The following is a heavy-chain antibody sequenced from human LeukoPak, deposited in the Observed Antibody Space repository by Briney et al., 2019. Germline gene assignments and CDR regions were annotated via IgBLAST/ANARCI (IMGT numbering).Heavy chain of an antibody. Sequence: ASVKVSCKASGYNFTGYFIHWVRQAPGQGLEWMGRLNPSTGATNYAQTFQGRVTMTRDTSIDTAYMEVSALSSDDTAVYYCATTFSGSYPEIDYWGQGTLVTVSS. CDR3: ATTFSGSYPEIDY. J-gene: IGHJ4*02. CDR2: LNPSTGAT. V-gene: IGHV1-2*02. D-gene: IGHD6-19*01. CDR1: GYNFTGYF.